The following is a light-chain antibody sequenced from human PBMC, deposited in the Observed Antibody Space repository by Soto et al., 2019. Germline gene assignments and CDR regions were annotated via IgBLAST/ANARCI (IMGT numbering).Light chain of an antibody. CDR2: AAS. CDR1: QSITNY. J-gene: IGKJ2*01. V-gene: IGKV1-39*01. CDR3: QQSDSYPYT. Sequence: DIQMAQSPSSLSVSVGDRATITCRASQSITNYLNWYQQKPGKAPKLLVYAASSLQSGVPSRFSGNGSGTDFTLTITRLQPEDFASYYCQQSDSYPYTFGQGTKLEIK.